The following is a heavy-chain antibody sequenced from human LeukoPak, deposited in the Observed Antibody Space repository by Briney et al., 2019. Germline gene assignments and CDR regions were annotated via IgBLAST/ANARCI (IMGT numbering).Heavy chain of an antibody. J-gene: IGHJ4*02. CDR3: ARARPGNDGGNFDY. CDR2: IYYSGDT. CDR1: GGSIRSYY. V-gene: IGHV4-59*01. D-gene: IGHD1-1*01. Sequence: ASETLSLTCTVSGGSIRSYYWSWSRQPPGKGLEWIGFIYYSGDTYYNPSLKSRVTISVDTSKNQFSLKLSSVTAADTAVYYCARARPGNDGGNFDYWGQGTLVTVSS.